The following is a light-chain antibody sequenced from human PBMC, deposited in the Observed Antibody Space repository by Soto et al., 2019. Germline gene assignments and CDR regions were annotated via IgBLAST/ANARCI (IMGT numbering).Light chain of an antibody. CDR3: AAWDDSLNGVL. V-gene: IGLV1-44*01. CDR2: SND. CDR1: SSNIGSNT. Sequence: QSVLTQPPSASGTPGQRVTISCSGSSSNIGSNTVNWYQQLPGTAPKVLIYSNDERPSGVPGRVSGSKSGTSASLAISGLQSEDEADYYCAAWDDSLNGVLFGGGTKLTV. J-gene: IGLJ2*01.